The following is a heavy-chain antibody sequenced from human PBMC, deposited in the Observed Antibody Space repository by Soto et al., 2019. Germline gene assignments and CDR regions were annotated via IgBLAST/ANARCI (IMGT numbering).Heavy chain of an antibody. CDR1: GGSISGHY. D-gene: IGHD6-19*01. CDR3: ARVGSSGWSPDY. V-gene: IGHV4-59*11. CDR2: IFYSGST. Sequence: PSEPLSLPGSVSGGSISGHYWIWIRQPPGEGMEWIGYIFYSGSTTYNNNPSLKSRVTISVDTSKNQFSLRLSSVTAADTAVYYCARVGSSGWSPDYWGQGTLVTVSS. J-gene: IGHJ4*02.